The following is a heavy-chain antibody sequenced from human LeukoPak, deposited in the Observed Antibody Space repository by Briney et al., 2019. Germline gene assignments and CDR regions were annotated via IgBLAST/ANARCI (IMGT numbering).Heavy chain of an antibody. J-gene: IGHJ5*02. V-gene: IGHV4-59*01. Sequence: PSETLSLTCTVSGGSISSYYWSWLRQPPGKGLEWIGYIYYSGSTNYNTSLKSRVTISVDTSKNQFSLKLTSVTAADTAVYFCARGGYYGSGNDFRFDPWGQGTLVTVSS. CDR2: IYYSGST. D-gene: IGHD3-10*01. CDR1: GGSISSYY. CDR3: ARGGYYGSGNDFRFDP.